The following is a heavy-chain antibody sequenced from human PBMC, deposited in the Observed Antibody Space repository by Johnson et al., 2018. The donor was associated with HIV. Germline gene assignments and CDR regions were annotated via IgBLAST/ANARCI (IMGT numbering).Heavy chain of an antibody. J-gene: IGHJ3*01. Sequence: QVQLVESGGGVVQPGRSLRLSCAASGFTFSSYAMHWVRQAPGKGLEWVAVISYDGSNKYYADSVKGRFPISRDNSKNTVFLLLNRLRTEDTAVYYCARVRRSGWFDNDAFDFWGQGTMVTVSS. D-gene: IGHD6-19*01. CDR2: ISYDGSNK. CDR3: ARVRRSGWFDNDAFDF. V-gene: IGHV3-30*04. CDR1: GFTFSSYA.